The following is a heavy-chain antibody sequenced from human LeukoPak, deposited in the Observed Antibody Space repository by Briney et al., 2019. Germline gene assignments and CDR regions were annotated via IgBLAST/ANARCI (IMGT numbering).Heavy chain of an antibody. J-gene: IGHJ5*02. CDR3: ARDYDTTGAKWFGA. Sequence: SETLSLTCTVFGGSINSYYWSWIRQSPGKGLEWVGYVSYSGSTNYNPSLNSRVTISVDRSKNQFSLKLTSVTAADSAMYYCARDYDTTGAKWFGAWGQGALVTVSS. CDR1: GGSINSYY. CDR2: VSYSGST. V-gene: IGHV4-59*01. D-gene: IGHD3-9*01.